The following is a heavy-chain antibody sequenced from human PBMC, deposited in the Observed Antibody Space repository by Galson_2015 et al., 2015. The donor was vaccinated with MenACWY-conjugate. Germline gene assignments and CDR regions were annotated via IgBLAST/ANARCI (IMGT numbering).Heavy chain of an antibody. V-gene: IGHV3-23*01. D-gene: IGHD6-13*01. Sequence: SLRLSCAASGFTFSNYAMSWVRQAPGKGLEWVSAITGSGRGTYYADSVKGRFTISRDNSKSTLYLQMNSLRAEDTAVFYCAKDEGHSSNWYVGLDVWGTGTTITVSS. CDR1: GFTFSNYA. CDR3: AKDEGHSSNWYVGLDV. J-gene: IGHJ6*04. CDR2: ITGSGRGT.